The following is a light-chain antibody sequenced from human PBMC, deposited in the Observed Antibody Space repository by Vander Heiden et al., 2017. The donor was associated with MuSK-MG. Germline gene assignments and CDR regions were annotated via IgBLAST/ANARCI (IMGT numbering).Light chain of an antibody. CDR1: QGIKDD. CDR2: SAS. V-gene: IGKV1-6*01. J-gene: IGKJ4*01. Sequence: AIQMTQSPSSLSASVGDRVTITCRASQGIKDDLGWYQQKAGKAPKLLIYSASNLQTGVPPRFSRSGSGTDFTLTINSLQPEDFATYYCLQDDSYPLTFDGGTKVDIK. CDR3: LQDDSYPLT.